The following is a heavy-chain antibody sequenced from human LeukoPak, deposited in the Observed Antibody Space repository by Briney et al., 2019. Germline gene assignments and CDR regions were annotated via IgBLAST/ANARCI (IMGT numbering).Heavy chain of an antibody. Sequence: GASVKVSCKASGYTFTSYYMHWVRQAPGQGLEWRGIINPSGGSTSYAQKFQGRVTMTRDTSTSTVYMELSSLRSEDTAVYYCARQAAMTPGNYYGMDVWGKGTTVTVSS. D-gene: IGHD5-18*01. CDR2: INPSGGST. CDR1: GYTFTSYY. V-gene: IGHV1-46*01. J-gene: IGHJ6*04. CDR3: ARQAAMTPGNYYGMDV.